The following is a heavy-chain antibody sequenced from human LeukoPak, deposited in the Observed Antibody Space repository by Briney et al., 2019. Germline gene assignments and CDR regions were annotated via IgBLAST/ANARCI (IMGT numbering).Heavy chain of an antibody. CDR1: GLSVSGNW. V-gene: IGHV3-74*01. J-gene: IGHJ4*02. CDR2: ISSDGST. CDR3: ARELHNYFDY. D-gene: IGHD3-10*01. Sequence: GGSLRLSCAASGLSVSGNWMHWVRQAPGKGLMWVSRISSDGSTYYADSARGRFTISRDNAANTVYLQVNGLRAEDTAVYYCARELHNYFDYWGQGTLVTVSS.